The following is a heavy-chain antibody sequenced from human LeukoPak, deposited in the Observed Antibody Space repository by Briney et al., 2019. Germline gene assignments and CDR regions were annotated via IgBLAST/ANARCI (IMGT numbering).Heavy chain of an antibody. CDR1: GYTLTELS. J-gene: IGHJ6*03. CDR3: ARVGGGNWYYYMDV. Sequence: SVKVSCKVSGYTLTELSMHWVRQAPGKGLEWMGGIIPIFGTANYAQKFQGRVTITTDESTSTAYMELSSLRSEDTAVYYCARVGGGNWYYYMDVWGKGTTVTVSS. CDR2: IIPIFGTA. D-gene: IGHD4-23*01. V-gene: IGHV1-69*05.